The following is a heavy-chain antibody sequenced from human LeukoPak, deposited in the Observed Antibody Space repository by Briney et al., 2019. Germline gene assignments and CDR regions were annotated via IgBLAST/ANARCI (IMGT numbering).Heavy chain of an antibody. CDR2: IYFSGGT. Sequence: SETLSLTCTVSGDSISSYYWSWIRPPPGKGLEWIGYIYFSGGTNYNPSLKSRVTILVDTSKNQFSLKLSSVTAADTAVYYCARHPGIAAAGDYWGQGTLVTVSS. J-gene: IGHJ4*02. D-gene: IGHD6-13*01. CDR1: GDSISSYY. V-gene: IGHV4-59*08. CDR3: ARHPGIAAAGDY.